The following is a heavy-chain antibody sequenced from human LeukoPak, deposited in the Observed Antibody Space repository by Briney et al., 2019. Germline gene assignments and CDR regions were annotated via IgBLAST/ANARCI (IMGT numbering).Heavy chain of an antibody. CDR1: GFTFSNYA. CDR3: AKVGNSTLFDY. CDR2: ISYDGTNK. V-gene: IGHV3-30-3*01. J-gene: IGHJ4*02. D-gene: IGHD4-23*01. Sequence: GGSLRLSCAASGFTFSNYAMHWVRQAPGKGLEWVAVISYDGTNKYYADSVKGRFTISRDNSKNTLYLQMNSLRAEDTAVYYCAKVGNSTLFDYWGQGTLVTVSS.